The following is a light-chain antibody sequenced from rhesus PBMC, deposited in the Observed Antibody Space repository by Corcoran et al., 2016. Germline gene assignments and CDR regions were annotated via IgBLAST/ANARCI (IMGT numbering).Light chain of an antibody. V-gene: IGKV3-35*01. Sequence: EIVLTQSPATLSLSPGERATLSCRASQSVSSSLAWYQQKPGQAPRLLIYDASSRANGIPDRVSGSAVVSYVTFTISSLELEDVGVYYCQQYSNWLTFGGGTKVELK. CDR1: QSVSSS. J-gene: IGKJ4*01. CDR3: QQYSNWLT. CDR2: DAS.